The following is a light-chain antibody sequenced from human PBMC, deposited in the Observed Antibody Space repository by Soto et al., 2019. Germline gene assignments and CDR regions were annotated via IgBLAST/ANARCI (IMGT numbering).Light chain of an antibody. Sequence: QSALTQPASVSGSPGQSITISCTGTSSDVGGYNYVSWYQQHPGKAPKLMIYEVLYRPPGVSYRFSGSKSGNTASLTISGLQAEDEADYYCSSYTSYSTLDVFGTGTKVTVL. CDR2: EVL. CDR3: SSYTSYSTLDV. J-gene: IGLJ1*01. V-gene: IGLV2-14*01. CDR1: SSDVGGYNY.